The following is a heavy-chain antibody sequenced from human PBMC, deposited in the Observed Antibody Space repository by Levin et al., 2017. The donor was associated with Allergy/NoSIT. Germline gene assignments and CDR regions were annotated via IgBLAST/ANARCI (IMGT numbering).Heavy chain of an antibody. V-gene: IGHV3-74*01. CDR1: GFTFSSYW. Sequence: ETLSLTCAASGFTFSSYWMHWVRQAPGKGLVWVSRINSDGSSTSYADSVKGRFTISRDNAKNTLYLQMNSLRAEDTAVYYCARVSSIAAYWGQGTLVTVSS. CDR2: INSDGSST. D-gene: IGHD6-6*01. J-gene: IGHJ4*02. CDR3: ARVSSIAAY.